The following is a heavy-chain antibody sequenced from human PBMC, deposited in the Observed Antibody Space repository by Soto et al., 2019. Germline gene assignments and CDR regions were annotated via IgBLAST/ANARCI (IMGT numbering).Heavy chain of an antibody. Sequence: EVYLVESGGGLVEPGRSLRLSCTGSGFPFANFLMSWFRQAPGKGLEWVGFIRSQPYGGTTQYAASVRGRFTISRXXSKGIAYLQMNSLKSEDSGVYYCIGSFPFWGQGTLVTVSS. CDR1: GFPFANFL. CDR2: IRSQPYGGTT. V-gene: IGHV3-49*03. J-gene: IGHJ1*01. D-gene: IGHD3-10*01. CDR3: IGSFPF.